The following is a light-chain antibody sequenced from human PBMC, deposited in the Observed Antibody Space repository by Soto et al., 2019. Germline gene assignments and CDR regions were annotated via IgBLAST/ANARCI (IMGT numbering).Light chain of an antibody. V-gene: IGKV1-17*01. Sequence: DIQMTQSPSTLSASVGDRFTITFRASQGISNDLGWYQQKPGLAPKRLISAASTLQSGVPSRFRGSGSGTEFSLTISGLQTEDIATYYCLQHHSYPWTFGQGTKVDIK. CDR2: AAS. CDR3: LQHHSYPWT. J-gene: IGKJ1*01. CDR1: QGISND.